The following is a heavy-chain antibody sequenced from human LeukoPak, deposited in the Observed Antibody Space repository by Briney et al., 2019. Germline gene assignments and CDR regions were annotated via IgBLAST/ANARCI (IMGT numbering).Heavy chain of an antibody. D-gene: IGHD1-26*01. CDR3: ARDRGSQPFIDY. V-gene: IGHV4-59*01. J-gene: IGHJ4*02. CDR2: VFHTGGT. Sequence: SETLSLICTVSGGSIDTYYWNWIRQPPGKGLEWIGYVFHTGGTNYNPSLKSRVTISVDTSKNQFSLKLSSVTAADTAVYYCARDRGSQPFIDYWGQGTLVTVSS. CDR1: GGSIDTYY.